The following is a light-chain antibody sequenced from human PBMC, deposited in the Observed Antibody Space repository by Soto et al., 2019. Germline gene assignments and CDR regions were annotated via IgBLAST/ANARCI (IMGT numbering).Light chain of an antibody. CDR1: SSDIAAGYD. CDR2: SNS. CDR3: QSYDNSLSGVV. V-gene: IGLV1-40*01. J-gene: IGLJ2*01. Sequence: QSVLTQPPSVSGAPGQRVTISCTGGSSDIAAGYDVHWYQHLPGTAPKLLIFSNSNRPSGVPDRFSGSKSGTSASLAITGLQAEDEADYYCQSYDNSLSGVVFGGGTKVTVL.